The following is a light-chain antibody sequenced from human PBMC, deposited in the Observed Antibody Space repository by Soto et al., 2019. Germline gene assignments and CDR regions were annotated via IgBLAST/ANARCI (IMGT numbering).Light chain of an antibody. CDR1: QSVSSY. J-gene: IGKJ1*01. V-gene: IGKV3-11*01. CDR2: DAS. Sequence: EIVLTQSPATLSLSPGERATLSCRASQSVSSYLAWYQQKPGQAPRLLVYDASNRATGIPARFSGSGSGTDFTLTISSLEPEDCAVYYCQQRSSWPPTFGQGTKVEIK. CDR3: QQRSSWPPT.